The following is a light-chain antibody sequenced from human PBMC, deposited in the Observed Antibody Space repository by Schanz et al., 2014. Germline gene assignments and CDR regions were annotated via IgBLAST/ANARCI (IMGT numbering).Light chain of an antibody. CDR1: SSDVGGYNY. V-gene: IGLV2-8*01. CDR3: CGYRDNYIWV. J-gene: IGLJ3*02. Sequence: SVLTQPPSASGSPGQSVTISCTGTSSDVGGYNYVSWYQQHPGKAPKLMIYEVSKRPSGVPDRFSGSKSGNTASLTISGLQDEDEGDYYCCGYRDNYIWVFGGGTKLTVL. CDR2: EVS.